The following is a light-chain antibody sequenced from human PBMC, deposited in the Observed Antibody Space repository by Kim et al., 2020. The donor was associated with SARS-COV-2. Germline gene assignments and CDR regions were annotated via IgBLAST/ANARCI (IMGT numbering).Light chain of an antibody. Sequence: QGKTARITGGGKNIGSKSMRWYPPKPGQAPVLVIYYDSDRPSGIPERFSGSNSGNTATLTISRVEAGDEADYYCQVWDSSSDHWVFGGGTQLTVL. CDR2: YDS. CDR3: QVWDSSSDHWV. V-gene: IGLV3-21*04. CDR1: NIGSKS. J-gene: IGLJ3*02.